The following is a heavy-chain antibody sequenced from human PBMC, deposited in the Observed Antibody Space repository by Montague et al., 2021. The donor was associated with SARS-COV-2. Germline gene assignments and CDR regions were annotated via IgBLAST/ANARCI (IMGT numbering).Heavy chain of an antibody. CDR2: VSDSGST. D-gene: IGHD6-19*01. CDR1: GGSISTYY. V-gene: IGHV4-59*01. CDR3: ARGRGWLVFDY. Sequence: SETLSLTCTVSGGSISTYYWNWIWQSPGKGLEWIGYVSDSGSTNXNSWLKSRIAISVATSKSQFSLKLTAVTAADTAVYYCARGRGWLVFDYWGQGNLVTVSS. J-gene: IGHJ4*02.